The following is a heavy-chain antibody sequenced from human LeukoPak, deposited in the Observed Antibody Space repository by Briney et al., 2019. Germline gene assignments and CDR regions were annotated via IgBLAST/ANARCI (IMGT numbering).Heavy chain of an antibody. D-gene: IGHD3-3*01. V-gene: IGHV4-34*01. CDR3: ARGAGNSDFCSGYYTGIIYYYYMDV. CDR1: GGSFSGYY. J-gene: IGHJ6*03. Sequence: PSETLSLTCAVYGGSFSGYYWSWIRQPPGKGLDWIGEINHSASTNYNPSLKSRVTISVDTSKNQFSLKLSSVTAADTAVYYCARGAGNSDFCSGYYTGIIYYYYMDVWGKGTTVTVSS. CDR2: INHSAST.